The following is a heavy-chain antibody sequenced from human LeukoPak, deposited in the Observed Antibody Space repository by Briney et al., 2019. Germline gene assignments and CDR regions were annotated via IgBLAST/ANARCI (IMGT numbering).Heavy chain of an antibody. CDR2: TYYLSKWHK. Sequence: SQTLSLTCVISGDSVSSSSAAWIWIRQSPSRGLEWLGRTYYLSKWHKDYAVSVKSRITIDPDASKNQFSLHLSSVTPEDTAVYYCARIFKDTPTALDVWGQGTMVTVSS. V-gene: IGHV6-1*01. CDR3: ARIFKDTPTALDV. CDR1: GDSVSSSSAA. J-gene: IGHJ3*01. D-gene: IGHD3-3*01.